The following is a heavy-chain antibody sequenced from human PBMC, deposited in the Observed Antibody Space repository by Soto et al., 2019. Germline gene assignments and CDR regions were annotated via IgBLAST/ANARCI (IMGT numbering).Heavy chain of an antibody. Sequence: VQLVEAGGGVVQPGRSLRLSCAASGFTFSIYGMHWVRQAPGKGLEWVAVLSYDASDKYYADSVKGRFTISRTNCNNARDLQMDILRTDDTAVDYCATGVVGANAYFQHWGQGTPVAVSS. CDR2: LSYDASDK. D-gene: IGHD1-26*01. J-gene: IGHJ1*01. CDR3: ATGVVGANAYFQH. V-gene: IGHV3-30*03. CDR1: GFTFSIYG.